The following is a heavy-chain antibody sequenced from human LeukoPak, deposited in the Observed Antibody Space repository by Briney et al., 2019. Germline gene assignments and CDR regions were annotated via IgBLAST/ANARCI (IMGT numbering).Heavy chain of an antibody. CDR2: MSGSGGGT. V-gene: IGHV3-23*01. CDR1: GFTFSSYA. Sequence: GGSRRLSCAASGFTFSSYAMSWVRQAPGKGLEWVSAMSGSGGGTYYADSVKGRFTISRDNSKNTLYLQMNSLRAEDTAVYYCAKAAAGPYFDYWGQGTLVTVSS. CDR3: AKAAAGPYFDY. D-gene: IGHD6-13*01. J-gene: IGHJ4*02.